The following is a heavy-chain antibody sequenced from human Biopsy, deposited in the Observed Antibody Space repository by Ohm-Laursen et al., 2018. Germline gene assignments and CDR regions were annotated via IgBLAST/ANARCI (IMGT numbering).Heavy chain of an antibody. J-gene: IGHJ6*02. CDR2: IYRTGTT. CDR3: VRGVDYYDPYHYYALDV. D-gene: IGHD3-22*01. CDR1: YGSISGHF. Sequence: SETLSLTCAVTYGSISGHFWSWIRQPPGKGLERIGFIYRTGTTNYNPSLKSRVTISVDTSKNQFSLKVRSVTAADTAVYYCVRGVDYYDPYHYYALDVWGQGTTVTVSS. V-gene: IGHV4-59*11.